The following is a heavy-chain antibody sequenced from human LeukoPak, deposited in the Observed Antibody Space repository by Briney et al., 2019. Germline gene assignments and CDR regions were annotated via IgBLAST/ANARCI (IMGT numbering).Heavy chain of an antibody. J-gene: IGHJ4*02. CDR2: IYYSGST. V-gene: IGHV4-39*01. Sequence: SETLSLTCTVSGGSISSSSYYWGWVRQPPGKGLESIGSIYYSGSTYYNPSLKSRVTISVDTSKNQFSLKLSSVTAADTVVYYCARRTVTTIWHWGQGTLVTVSS. CDR3: ARRTVTTIWH. CDR1: GGSISSSSYY. D-gene: IGHD4-17*01.